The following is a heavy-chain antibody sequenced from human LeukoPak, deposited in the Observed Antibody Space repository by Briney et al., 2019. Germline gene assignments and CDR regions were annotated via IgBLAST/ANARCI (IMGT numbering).Heavy chain of an antibody. D-gene: IGHD3-22*01. CDR3: ARDYDSRGGVVTY. V-gene: IGHV5-10-1*01. CDR2: IDPSDSYI. J-gene: IGHJ4*02. Sequence: GESLRISFKGSGYIFINYWISWGRQMPGKGVEGMGRIDPSDSYINYNPSFEGHVTISVDKSISTAYLQWSSLKASDTAMYYCARDYDSRGGVVTYWGQGTLVTVSS. CDR1: GYIFINYW.